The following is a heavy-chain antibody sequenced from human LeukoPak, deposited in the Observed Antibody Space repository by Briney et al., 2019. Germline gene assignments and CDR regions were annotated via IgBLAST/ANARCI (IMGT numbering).Heavy chain of an antibody. CDR3: ARDPRIVGASWAFDI. J-gene: IGHJ3*02. V-gene: IGHV3-7*01. D-gene: IGHD1-26*01. Sequence: GGSLRLSCAASGFTFSSYWMSWVRQAPGKGLEWVANIKQDGSEKYYVDSVKGRFTISRDNAKNSLYLQMNSLRAEDTAVYYCARDPRIVGASWAFDIWGQGTMVTVSS. CDR1: GFTFSSYW. CDR2: IKQDGSEK.